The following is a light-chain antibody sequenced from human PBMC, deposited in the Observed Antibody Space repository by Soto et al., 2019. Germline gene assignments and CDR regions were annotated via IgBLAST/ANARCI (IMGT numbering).Light chain of an antibody. CDR2: RNN. J-gene: IGLJ1*01. CDR1: SSNIGSNY. CDR3: AAWDDSLSAADV. V-gene: IGLV1-47*01. Sequence: QSVLTQPPSASGTPGQRVTISCSGSSSNIGSNYVYWYQQLPGTAPKLLIYRNNQRPSGVPDRFSGSKSGTSASLAISGLRSEDEADYYCAAWDDSLSAADVFGTGTKLTVL.